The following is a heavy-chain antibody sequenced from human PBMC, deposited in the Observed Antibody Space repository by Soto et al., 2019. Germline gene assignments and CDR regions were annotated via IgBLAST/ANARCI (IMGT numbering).Heavy chain of an antibody. Sequence: QVTLKESGPVLVKPTETLTLTCTVSGFSLSNARMGVSWIRQPPGKALEWLAHIFSNDEKSYSTSLKSRLTISKDTSKSQVVLTMTNMDPVDTATYYCALHGGAVAGTFHYYYYGMDVWGQGTTVTVSS. CDR2: IFSNDEK. D-gene: IGHD6-19*01. V-gene: IGHV2-26*01. CDR3: ALHGGAVAGTFHYYYYGMDV. CDR1: GFSLSNARMG. J-gene: IGHJ6*02.